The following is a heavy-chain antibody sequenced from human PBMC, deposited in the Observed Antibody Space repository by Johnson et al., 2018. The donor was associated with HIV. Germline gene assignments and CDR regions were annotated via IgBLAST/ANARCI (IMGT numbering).Heavy chain of an antibody. V-gene: IGHV3-33*08. Sequence: QVQLVESGGGVVQPGRSLRLSCAASGFTFSSYAMHWVRQAPGKGLEWVAVIRYDGTNKYYADSMKGRFTISRDNSKNTLYLQMNSLRAEDTAIYYCARAYSYGAFDIWGLGTKVTVSS. CDR1: GFTFSSYA. J-gene: IGHJ3*02. CDR2: IRYDGTNK. CDR3: ARAYSYGAFDI. D-gene: IGHD5-18*01.